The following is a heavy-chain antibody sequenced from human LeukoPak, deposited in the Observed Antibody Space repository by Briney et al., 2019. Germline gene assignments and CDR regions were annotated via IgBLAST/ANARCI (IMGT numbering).Heavy chain of an antibody. D-gene: IGHD2-2*01. CDR2: IIHSGGP. Sequence: SETLSLTCAVYGGSYGGSFSGYHWNWIRQPPGKGLEWIGEIIHSGGPNYNPSLKSRVTISVDTSKNQFSLKLSSVTAADTAVYYCARGNLVVVPAAQRAYSYMDVWGNGTTVTVSS. V-gene: IGHV4-34*01. CDR3: ARGNLVVVPAAQRAYSYMDV. CDR1: GGSYGGSFSGYH. J-gene: IGHJ6*03.